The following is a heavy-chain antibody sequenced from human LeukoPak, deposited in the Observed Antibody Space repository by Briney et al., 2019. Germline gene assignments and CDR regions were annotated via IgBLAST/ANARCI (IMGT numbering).Heavy chain of an antibody. J-gene: IGHJ4*02. CDR1: GGSFSGYY. CDR3: ARRGSSSSPRY. V-gene: IGHV4-34*01. CDR2: INQSGST. D-gene: IGHD6-6*01. Sequence: KPSETLSLTCAVYGGSFSGYYWSWIRQPPGKGLEWIGEINQSGSTNYNPSLKSRVTISVDTSKNQFSLKLSSVTAADTAVYYCARRGSSSSPRYWGQGTLVTVSS.